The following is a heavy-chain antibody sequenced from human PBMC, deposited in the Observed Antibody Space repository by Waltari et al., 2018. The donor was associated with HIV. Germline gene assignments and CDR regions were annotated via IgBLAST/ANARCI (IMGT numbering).Heavy chain of an antibody. CDR2: ISGSGGNT. J-gene: IGHJ6*02. V-gene: IGHV3-23*01. CDR3: VKEHQYSHTWYSYYGMDV. Sequence: EVQLLESGGGLVQTGGSLRLYCAASGFTFTNYGMNWDGPSPGKGLEWVSAISGSGGNTYYADSLKGRFTISRDNSKNTLYLQMNSLRAEDTAVYFCVKEHQYSHTWYSYYGMDVWGQGTTVTVSS. CDR1: GFTFTNYG. D-gene: IGHD6-13*01.